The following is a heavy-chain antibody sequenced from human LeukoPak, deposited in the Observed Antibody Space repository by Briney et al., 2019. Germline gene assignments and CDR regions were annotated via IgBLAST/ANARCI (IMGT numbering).Heavy chain of an antibody. J-gene: IGHJ4*02. CDR1: GGSFSGYY. CDR2: INHSGST. Sequence: SETLSLTCAVYGGSFSGYYWSWIRQPPGKGLEWIGEINHSGSTNYNPSLKSRVTISVDTSKNQFSLKLSSVTAADTAVYYCAREAYYFDYWGQGTLVTVSS. CDR3: AREAYYFDY. V-gene: IGHV4-34*01.